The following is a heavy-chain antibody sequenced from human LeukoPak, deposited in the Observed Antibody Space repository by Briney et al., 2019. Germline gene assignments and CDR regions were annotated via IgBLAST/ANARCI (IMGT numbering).Heavy chain of an antibody. CDR1: GYTFTGYY. CDR3: ARDRGRGYYDSSGYLPD. Sequence: ASVKVSCKASGYTFTGYYMHWVRQAPGQGLEWMGWINPNSGGTNYAQKFQGRVTMTRDTSISTAYMELSRLRSDVTAVYYCARDRGRGYYDSSGYLPDWGQGTLVTVSS. D-gene: IGHD3-22*01. V-gene: IGHV1-2*02. J-gene: IGHJ4*02. CDR2: INPNSGGT.